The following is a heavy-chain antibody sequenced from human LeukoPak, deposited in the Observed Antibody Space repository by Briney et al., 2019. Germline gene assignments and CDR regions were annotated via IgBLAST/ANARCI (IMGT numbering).Heavy chain of an antibody. CDR3: ARSLEWGAARIDY. CDR2: IIPIFGTA. CDR1: GGTFSSYA. J-gene: IGHJ4*02. V-gene: IGHV1-69*13. D-gene: IGHD6-6*01. Sequence: SVKVSCKASGGTFSSYAIGWVRQAPGQGLEWMGGIIPIFGTANYAQKFQGRVTITADESTSTAYVELSSLRSEDTAVYYCARSLEWGAARIDYWGQGTLVTVSS.